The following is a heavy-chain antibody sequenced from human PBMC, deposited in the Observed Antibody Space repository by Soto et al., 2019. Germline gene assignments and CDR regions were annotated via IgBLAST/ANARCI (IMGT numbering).Heavy chain of an antibody. V-gene: IGHV3-66*01. CDR3: TGENYYGSGSAEYYFDY. CDR1: GFTVSSNY. D-gene: IGHD3-10*01. J-gene: IGHJ4*02. Sequence: GGSLRLSCAASGFTVSSNYMSWVRQAPGKGLEWVSVIYSGGSTYYADSVKGRFTISRDNSKNTLYLQMNSLRAEDTAVYYCTGENYYGSGSAEYYFDYWGQGTLVTVSS. CDR2: IYSGGST.